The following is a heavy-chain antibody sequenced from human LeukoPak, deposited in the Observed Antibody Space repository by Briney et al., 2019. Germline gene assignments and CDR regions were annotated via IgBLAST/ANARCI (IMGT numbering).Heavy chain of an antibody. Sequence: SETLSLTCTVSGGSISENGHYWGWVRQPPGKGLEYIGIVYYNGRTSHDPSLKSRVIMSIDAPKNQFSLKLRSVTAADTAKYYCADYVSGSMVDCWGQGILVTVSS. CDR3: ADYVSGSMVDC. J-gene: IGHJ4*02. CDR1: GGSISENGHY. V-gene: IGHV4-39*01. CDR2: VYYNGRT. D-gene: IGHD3-16*01.